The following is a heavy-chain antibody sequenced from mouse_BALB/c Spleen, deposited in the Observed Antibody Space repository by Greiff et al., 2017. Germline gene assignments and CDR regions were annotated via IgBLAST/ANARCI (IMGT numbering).Heavy chain of an antibody. CDR3: AIYGKGWYFDV. CDR2: IWAGGST. Sequence: QVQLQQSGPGLVQPSQSLSITCTVSGFSLTSYGVHWVRQSPGKGLEWLGVIWAGGSTNYNSALMSRLSISKDNSKSQVFLKMNSLQTDDTAMYYCAIYGKGWYFDVWGAGTTVTVSS. CDR1: GFSLTSYG. J-gene: IGHJ1*01. D-gene: IGHD2-1*01. V-gene: IGHV2-9*02.